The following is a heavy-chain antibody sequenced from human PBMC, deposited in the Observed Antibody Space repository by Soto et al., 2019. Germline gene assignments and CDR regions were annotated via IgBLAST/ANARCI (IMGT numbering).Heavy chain of an antibody. CDR1: GFTFSSYS. J-gene: IGHJ4*01. CDR3: ATRYPSPDY. V-gene: IGHV3-21*01. CDR2: ISSSSDYI. Sequence: EVQLVESGGGLVKPGGSLRLSCAASGFTFSSYSMNWVRQAPGKGLEWVSSISSSSDYIYYADSVKGRFTISRDNAKNSLYLQMSSLRAEDTAVYYCATRYPSPDYWGHGTLVTVSS. D-gene: IGHD3-9*01.